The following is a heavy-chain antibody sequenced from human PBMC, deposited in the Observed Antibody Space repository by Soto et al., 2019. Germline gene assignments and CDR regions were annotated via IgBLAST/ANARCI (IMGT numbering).Heavy chain of an antibody. CDR3: ARDKRDLRFLEWSYYYDY. J-gene: IGHJ4*02. CDR2: ISYDGSNK. D-gene: IGHD3-3*01. V-gene: IGHV3-30-3*01. CDR1: GFTFRSYA. Sequence: GGALRLSCAASGFTFRSYAMHWVRPAPGKGVEWVAVISYDGSNKYYADSVKGRFTISRDNSKNTLYLQMNSLRAEDTAVYYCARDKRDLRFLEWSYYYDYWGQGSLVTVSS.